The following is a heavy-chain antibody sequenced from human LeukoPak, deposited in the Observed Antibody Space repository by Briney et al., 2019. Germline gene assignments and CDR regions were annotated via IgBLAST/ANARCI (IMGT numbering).Heavy chain of an antibody. V-gene: IGHV3-7*01. J-gene: IGHJ4*02. CDR1: GITFSRSW. CDR3: TTSNRFWGRSDS. D-gene: IGHD3-16*01. CDR2: INEDESQK. Sequence: GGSLRLSCAASGITFSRSWVIWARRAPGKGREWVANINEDESQKYYVGSVKARFRISRDNAKTSVYLKMDSLRADNAGTYFCTTSNRFWGRSDSWGQGTLVTVSS.